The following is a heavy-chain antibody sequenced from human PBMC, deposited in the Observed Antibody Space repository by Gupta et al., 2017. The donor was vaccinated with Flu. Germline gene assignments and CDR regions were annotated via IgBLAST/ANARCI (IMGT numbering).Heavy chain of an antibody. CDR3: ARRGKTGYDNWFDP. D-gene: IGHD3-9*01. V-gene: IGHV4-39*01. CDR2: IFYTGRT. J-gene: IGHJ5*02. CDR1: RSSYY. Sequence: RSSYYWGWIRQPPGKGLEWIGSIFYTGRTSYSPSRKSRVTISVDTSKNQFSLKLSSVTDADTAVYYCARRGKTGYDNWFDPWGQGTLVTVSS.